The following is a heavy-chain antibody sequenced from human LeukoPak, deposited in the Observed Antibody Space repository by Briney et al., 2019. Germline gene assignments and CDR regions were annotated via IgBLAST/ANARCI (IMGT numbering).Heavy chain of an antibody. CDR2: MSPNSGNT. J-gene: IGHJ6*02. D-gene: IGHD5-18*01. CDR1: GYTFTSYD. Sequence: ASVKVSCKASGYTFTSYDINWMRQATGQGLEWMGWMSPNSGNTGYAQKFQGRVTMTRDTSTGTAYLELSSLRSEDSAVYYCAGGYSYGYRHYYGMDVWGQGTTVTVSS. V-gene: IGHV1-8*01. CDR3: AGGYSYGYRHYYGMDV.